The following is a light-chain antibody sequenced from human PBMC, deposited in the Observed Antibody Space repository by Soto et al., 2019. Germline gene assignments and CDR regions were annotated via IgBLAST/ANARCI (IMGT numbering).Light chain of an antibody. CDR3: SSYTSSSTVV. CDR1: SHDVGGYNY. Sequence: SVLTQPASVSGSPGQSIAISCTGTSHDVGGYNYVSWYQQHPGKAPKLMIYDVSARPSGVSNRFSGSKSDDTASLTISGLQAEDEADYYCSSYTSSSTVVFGGGTKLTVL. V-gene: IGLV2-14*01. J-gene: IGLJ2*01. CDR2: DVS.